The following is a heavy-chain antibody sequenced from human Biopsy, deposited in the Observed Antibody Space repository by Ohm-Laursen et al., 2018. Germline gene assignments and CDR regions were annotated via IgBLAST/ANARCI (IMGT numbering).Heavy chain of an antibody. J-gene: IGHJ3*01. CDR1: GFDLNLYE. CDR2: IYGGGSPV. V-gene: IGHV3-48*03. Sequence: SLRLSCAASGFDLNLYEMTWVRQAPGKGMEWISYIYGGGSPVSYADSVKGRFTISRDNAQKSLYLHMNSLRAEDTAIYYCARLNSGTYDASDLWGQGTMVIVSS. D-gene: IGHD1-26*01. CDR3: ARLNSGTYDASDL.